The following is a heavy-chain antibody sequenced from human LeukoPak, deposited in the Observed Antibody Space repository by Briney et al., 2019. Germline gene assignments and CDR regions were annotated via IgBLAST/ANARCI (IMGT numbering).Heavy chain of an antibody. J-gene: IGHJ5*02. V-gene: IGHV4-39*02. CDR2: IYYTGTT. CDR1: GGSISGSTYY. D-gene: IGHD3-16*01. Sequence: SETLSLTCTVSGGSISGSTYYWGWIRQPPGKGLEWIGSIYYTGTTYYNPSLKSRVTISVDTSKNHFSLRLSSMTVADTAVYYCAREFWVANAPGSWFDPWGQGIPVTVSS. CDR3: AREFWVANAPGSWFDP.